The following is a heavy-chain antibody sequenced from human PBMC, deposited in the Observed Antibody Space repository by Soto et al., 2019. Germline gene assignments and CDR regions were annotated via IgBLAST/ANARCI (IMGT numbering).Heavy chain of an antibody. Sequence: QITLKESGPTVVKPTQTLTLTCTFSGFSRSTSGVGVGWIRQPPGKALEWLALIYWDDDKRYSPSLKSRLTITKDTSKNQVVLTMANIDPLDTATYYCAHRLATPYYSYGMDVWGQGTTVTVSS. V-gene: IGHV2-5*02. CDR2: IYWDDDK. CDR3: AHRLATPYYSYGMDV. CDR1: GFSRSTSGVG. J-gene: IGHJ6*02.